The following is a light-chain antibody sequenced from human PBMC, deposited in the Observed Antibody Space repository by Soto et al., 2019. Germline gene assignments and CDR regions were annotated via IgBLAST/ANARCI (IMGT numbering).Light chain of an antibody. CDR3: QQYNSYPYT. J-gene: IGKJ2*01. V-gene: IGKV1-5*03. CDR1: QSISSW. CDR2: KAS. Sequence: DIQMTQSPSTLSASVGDRVTITCRASQSISSWLAWYQQKPWKAPKLLIYKASSLERGVPSRFSGSGSGTEFTLTISSLQPDDFANYYCQQYNSYPYTFGQGTNLEI.